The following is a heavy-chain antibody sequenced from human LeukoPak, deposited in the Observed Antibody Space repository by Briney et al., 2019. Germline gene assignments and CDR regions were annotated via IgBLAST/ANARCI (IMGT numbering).Heavy chain of an antibody. J-gene: IGHJ4*02. Sequence: PGGSLRLSCAASGFTFSDYAIHWVRQAPGKGLEWVAVISYDGSIKFSADSVKGRFTISRDNSKNTLYLQMNSLRAEDTAVYYCARDHVIKQAPPGFWGQGTLVTVSS. CDR2: ISYDGSIK. CDR1: GFTFSDYA. CDR3: ARDHVIKQAPPGF. V-gene: IGHV3-30-3*01. D-gene: IGHD3-10*01.